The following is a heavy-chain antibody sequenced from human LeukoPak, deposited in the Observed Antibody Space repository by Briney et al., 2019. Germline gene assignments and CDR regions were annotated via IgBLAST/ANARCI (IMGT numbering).Heavy chain of an antibody. CDR1: GFPFSSYW. CDR3: AIPGSYCGGDCYPYYFDY. Sequence: GGSLRLSCAGSGFPFSSYWMTWVRQAPGKGLEWVANINQDGSEKSYVDSVRGRFTISRDNARNSLYLQMNSLRAEDTAVYYCAIPGSYCGGDCYPYYFDYWAREPWSPSPQ. V-gene: IGHV3-7*01. J-gene: IGHJ4*02. CDR2: INQDGSEK. D-gene: IGHD2-21*01.